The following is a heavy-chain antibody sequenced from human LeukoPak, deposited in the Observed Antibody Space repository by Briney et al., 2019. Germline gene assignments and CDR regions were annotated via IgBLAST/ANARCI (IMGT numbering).Heavy chain of an antibody. Sequence: GGSLRLSCAASGFTFSSYAMTWVRQAPGKGLEWVSVISGSGDSTYYADSVKGRFTISRDNSKNTLYLQMNSLRAEDTAVYYCAKSRAGSSYDGLHIWGQGTMVTVSS. J-gene: IGHJ3*02. CDR3: AKSRAGSSYDGLHI. V-gene: IGHV3-23*01. CDR1: GFTFSSYA. CDR2: ISGSGDST. D-gene: IGHD6-19*01.